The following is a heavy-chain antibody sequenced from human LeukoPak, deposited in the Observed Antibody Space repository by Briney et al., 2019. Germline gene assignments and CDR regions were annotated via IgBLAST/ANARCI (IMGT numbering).Heavy chain of an antibody. J-gene: IGHJ4*02. CDR2: ISDNGGST. Sequence: GGSLRLSCAASGFTFSSYAMSWVRQAPGKGLEWVSAISDNGGSTYYADSVKGRFTISRDNSKNTLYLQMNSLRAEDTAVYYCAKPPPDSSSWLFDYWGQGALVTVSS. CDR1: GFTFSSYA. CDR3: AKPPPDSSSWLFDY. V-gene: IGHV3-23*01. D-gene: IGHD6-13*01.